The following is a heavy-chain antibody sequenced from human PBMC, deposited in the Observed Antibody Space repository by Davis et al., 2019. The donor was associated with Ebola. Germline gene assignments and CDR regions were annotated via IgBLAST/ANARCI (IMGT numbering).Heavy chain of an antibody. CDR3: AKDPRGTAAGTIWFDP. CDR1: GFTFSSYA. CDR2: ISYDGSNK. Sequence: GGSLRLSCAASGFTFSSYAMHWVRQAPGKGLEWVAVISYDGSNKYYADSVKGRFTISSDNSKNTLYLQVNSLRAEDTAVYYCAKDPRGTAAGTIWFDPWGQGTLVTVSS. J-gene: IGHJ5*02. D-gene: IGHD6-13*01. V-gene: IGHV3-30-3*01.